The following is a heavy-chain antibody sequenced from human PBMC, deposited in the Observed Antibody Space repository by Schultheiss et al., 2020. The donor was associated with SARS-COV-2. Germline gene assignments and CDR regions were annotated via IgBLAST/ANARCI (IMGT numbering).Heavy chain of an antibody. CDR3: ARDWFSYGYYYYGMDV. CDR1: GFTFSRSW. CDR2: IKQDGSEK. J-gene: IGHJ6*02. Sequence: GGSLRLSCAASGFTFSRSWMSWVRQAPGKGLEWVANIKQDGSEKYYVDSVKGRFTISRDNAKNSLYLQMNSLRAEDTAVYYCARDWFSYGYYYYGMDVWGQGTTVTVSS. V-gene: IGHV3-7*03. D-gene: IGHD5-18*01.